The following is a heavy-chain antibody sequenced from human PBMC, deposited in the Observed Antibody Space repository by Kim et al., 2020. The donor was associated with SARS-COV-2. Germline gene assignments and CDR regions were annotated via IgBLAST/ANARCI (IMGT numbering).Heavy chain of an antibody. J-gene: IGHJ4*02. Sequence: GGSLRLSCAASGFSFSTYAMSWVRQAPGKGLEWVSTISADGRRTYYRDSVKGRFTISRDNSKDTLFLQMNSLRADDTAVYSCARKDSKWKHDYLEVWGEGALLPVSS. CDR1: GFSFSTYA. V-gene: IGHV3-23*01. CDR2: ISADGRRT. CDR3: ARKDSKWKHDYLEV. D-gene: IGHD1-26*01.